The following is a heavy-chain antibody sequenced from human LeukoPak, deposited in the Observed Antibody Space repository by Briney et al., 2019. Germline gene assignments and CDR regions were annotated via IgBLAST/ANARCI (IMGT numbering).Heavy chain of an antibody. Sequence: ASVKVSCKASGYTFTGYYMHWVRPAPGQGLEWMGWINPNSGGANYAQKFQGRVTMTRDTSISTAYMELSRLRSDDTAVYYCASEVGATTYTFDYWGQGTLVTVSS. V-gene: IGHV1-2*02. J-gene: IGHJ4*02. CDR3: ASEVGATTYTFDY. CDR2: INPNSGGA. CDR1: GYTFTGYY. D-gene: IGHD1-26*01.